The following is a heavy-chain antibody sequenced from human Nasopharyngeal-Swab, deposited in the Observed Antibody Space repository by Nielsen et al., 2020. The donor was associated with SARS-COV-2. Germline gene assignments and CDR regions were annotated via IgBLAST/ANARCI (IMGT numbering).Heavy chain of an antibody. CDR1: GFTFGSYT. V-gene: IGHV3-48*04. D-gene: IGHD2-21*01. J-gene: IGHJ6*02. CDR2: ISSSGSIA. CDR3: AKAPYLRGLDV. Sequence: GGSLRLSCESSGFTFGSYTMNWVRQAPGKGLEWVSFISSSGSIAKYAESVKGRFTISRDNANNSLYLQMNSLRVEDTAVYYCAKAPYLRGLDVWGQGTTVTVSS.